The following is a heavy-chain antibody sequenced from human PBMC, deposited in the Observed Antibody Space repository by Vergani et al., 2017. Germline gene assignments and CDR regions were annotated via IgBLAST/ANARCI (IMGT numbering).Heavy chain of an antibody. CDR3: ARDCTSGGCPDNYGMDV. V-gene: IGHV3-21*06. J-gene: IGHJ6*02. Sequence: VQLVESGGGLVKPGGSLRLSCAASGFTFSDFSMSGVRQAPGKGLWWVAFIGSSGPYINYADSVKGRFIISRDNTNNSLFLQLRRLRAEDAAVYYCARDCTSGGCPDNYGMDVWGQGATVTVSS. D-gene: IGHD2-8*01. CDR2: IGSSGPYI. CDR1: GFTFSDFS.